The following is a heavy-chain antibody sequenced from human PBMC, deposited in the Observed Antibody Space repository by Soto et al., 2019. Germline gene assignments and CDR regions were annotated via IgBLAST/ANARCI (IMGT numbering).Heavy chain of an antibody. J-gene: IGHJ2*01. D-gene: IGHD6-13*01. Sequence: QVQLVESGGGVVQPGRSLRLSCAASGFTFSSYAMHWVRQAPGKGLEWVAVISYDGSNKYYADSVKGRFTISRDNSKNTLYLQMNSLRAEDTAVYYCAGLIAAAGTNWYFDLWGRGTLVTVSS. CDR2: ISYDGSNK. CDR1: GFTFSSYA. V-gene: IGHV3-30-3*01. CDR3: AGLIAAAGTNWYFDL.